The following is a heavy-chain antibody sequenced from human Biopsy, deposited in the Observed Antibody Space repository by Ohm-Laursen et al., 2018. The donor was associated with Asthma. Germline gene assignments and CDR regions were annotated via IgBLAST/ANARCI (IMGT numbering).Heavy chain of an antibody. CDR2: VSHDGRVV. V-gene: IGHV3-30*18. CDR3: VKRSGYSDLTDFDH. CDR1: GLVFISHA. Sequence: SLRLSFAESGLVFISHAMHWVRQTAGRGMDWVAVVSHDGRVVHYVDAMNGRLTISRDNAKSTHYLQMNRLRTDDMAVYFCVKRSGYSDLTDFDHWGQGTLVTVSS. J-gene: IGHJ4*02. D-gene: IGHD3-3*01.